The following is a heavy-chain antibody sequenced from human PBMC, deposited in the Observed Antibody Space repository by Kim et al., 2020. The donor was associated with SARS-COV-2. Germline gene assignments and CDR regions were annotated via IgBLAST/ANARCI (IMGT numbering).Heavy chain of an antibody. CDR3: AKVYNYYDYGMDV. Sequence: YGDPVKRRFTISRDNSKNTLFRQMNSLRAEDSAVYDCAKVYNYYDYGMDVWGQGTTVTVSS. V-gene: IGHV3-23*01. J-gene: IGHJ6*02.